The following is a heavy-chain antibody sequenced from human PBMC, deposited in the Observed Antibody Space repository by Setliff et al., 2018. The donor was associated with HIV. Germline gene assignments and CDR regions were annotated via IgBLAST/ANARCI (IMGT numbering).Heavy chain of an antibody. CDR3: AGDYLYYNLYNGSPVYGMDV. D-gene: IGHD3-3*01. CDR1: GFTVRSNY. J-gene: IGHJ6*02. CDR2: IYSGGST. Sequence: GGSLRLSCAASGFTVRSNYMSWVRQAPGKGLEWVSVIYSGGSTYYADSVKGRFTISRDNSKNTLYLQMNSLRAEDTAVYYCAGDYLYYNLYNGSPVYGMDVWGQGTTVTVSS. V-gene: IGHV3-66*01.